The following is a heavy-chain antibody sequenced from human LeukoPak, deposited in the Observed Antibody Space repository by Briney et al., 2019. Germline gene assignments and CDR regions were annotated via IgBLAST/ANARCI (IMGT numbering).Heavy chain of an antibody. CDR1: GHTFTKFG. J-gene: IGHJ4*02. CDR2: ISGDNIRT. CDR3: ARGLDGVGTYYYI. D-gene: IGHD3-10*01. V-gene: IGHV1-18*01. Sequence: ASVKVSCKASGHTFTKFGVTWVRQAPGQGLEWMGWISGDNIRTNYAQRFQGRVTMTTDSSTATASMELRSLTSDDTAVYYCARGLDGVGTYYYIWGQGTLVTVSS.